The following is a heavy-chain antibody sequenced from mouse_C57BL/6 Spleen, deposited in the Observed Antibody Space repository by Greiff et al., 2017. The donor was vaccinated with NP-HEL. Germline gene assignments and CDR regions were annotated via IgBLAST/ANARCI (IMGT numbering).Heavy chain of an antibody. CDR2: IYPGDGDT. D-gene: IGHD1-1*01. J-gene: IGHJ1*03. CDR1: GYAFSSYW. CDR3: ARRGYYYGSSGYFDV. Sequence: VQLQQSGAELVKPGASVKISCKASGYAFSSYWMNWVKQRPGKGLEWIGQIYPGDGDTNYNGKFKGKATLTADKSSSTAYMQLSSLTSEDSAVYFCARRGYYYGSSGYFDVWGTGTTVTVSS. V-gene: IGHV1-80*01.